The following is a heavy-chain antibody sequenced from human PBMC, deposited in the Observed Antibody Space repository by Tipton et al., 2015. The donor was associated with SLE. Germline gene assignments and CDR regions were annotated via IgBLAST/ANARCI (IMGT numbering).Heavy chain of an antibody. CDR2: INHSGST. CDR1: GGSFSGYY. J-gene: IGHJ2*01. D-gene: IGHD5/OR15-5a*01. V-gene: IGHV4-34*01. Sequence: TLSLTCAVYGGSFSGYYWSWIRQPPGKGLEWIGEINHSGSTNYNPSLKSRVTISVDTSKNQFSLKLSSATAADTAAYYCARGPLLDLWGRGTLVTVSS. CDR3: ARGPLLDL.